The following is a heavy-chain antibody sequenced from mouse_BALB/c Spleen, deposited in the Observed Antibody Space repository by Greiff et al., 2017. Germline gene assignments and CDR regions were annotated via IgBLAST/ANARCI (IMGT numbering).Heavy chain of an antibody. V-gene: IGHV5-6-5*01. CDR1: GFTFSSYA. J-gene: IGHJ2*01. CDR3: ARITTVIATGDFFDY. D-gene: IGHD1-1*01. Sequence: EVKLLESGGGLVKPGGSLKLSCAASGFTFSSYAMSWVRQTPEKRLEWVASICSGGSTYYTDSVKGRFTISRDNARNILYLQMSSLRSEDTDMYYSARITTVIATGDFFDYWGQGTTLTVSS. CDR2: ICSGGST.